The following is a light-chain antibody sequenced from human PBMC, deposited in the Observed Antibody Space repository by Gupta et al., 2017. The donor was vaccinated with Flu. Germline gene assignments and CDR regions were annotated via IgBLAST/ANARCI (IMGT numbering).Light chain of an antibody. Sequence: SYVLTQPPAVSVAPGQTVTITCGGNNIGTKSVHWYQQRPAQAPVLVVYDHTDRPSGIPARFSGSNSGNTATLTIVGVEAEEEADDYCQVWDSSSAHPVVFGGGTKLAVL. CDR3: QVWDSSSAHPVV. CDR1: NIGTKS. CDR2: DHT. J-gene: IGLJ2*01. V-gene: IGLV3-21*02.